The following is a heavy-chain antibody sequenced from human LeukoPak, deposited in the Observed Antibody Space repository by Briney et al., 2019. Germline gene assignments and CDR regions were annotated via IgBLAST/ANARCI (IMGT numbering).Heavy chain of an antibody. CDR2: INPNSGDT. J-gene: IGHJ4*02. CDR1: GYIFTGYY. V-gene: IGHV1-2*02. Sequence: ASVKVSCKASGYIFTGYYMHWVRQAPGQGLEWMGWINPNSGDTNYAQKFQGRVTMTRDTSISTAYMELSRLRSDDTAVYYCARSILRYYYNASGYYPYYFDYWGQGVLVTVSS. D-gene: IGHD3-22*01. CDR3: ARSILRYYYNASGYYPYYFDY.